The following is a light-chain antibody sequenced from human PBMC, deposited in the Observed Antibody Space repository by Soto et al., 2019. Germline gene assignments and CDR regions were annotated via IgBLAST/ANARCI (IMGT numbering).Light chain of an antibody. Sequence: IRLTQFPSSLSASVGDRVTISCRASQNINTYLMWYQQKPGKAPNLLIYGASGLQNGVPSRFTGSGSGTEFTLTITGLQPEDFGTYYCQQSSVTPRSFGQGTKVDNK. CDR3: QQSSVTPRS. J-gene: IGKJ1*01. CDR1: QNINTY. CDR2: GAS. V-gene: IGKV1-39*01.